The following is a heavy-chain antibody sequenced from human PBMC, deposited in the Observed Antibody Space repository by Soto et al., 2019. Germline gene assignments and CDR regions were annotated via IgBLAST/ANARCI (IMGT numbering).Heavy chain of an antibody. CDR2: IFHGGST. Sequence: QVQLQESGPGLVKPSGTLSLTCAVSGGSIRSNNWWSWVRQPPGKGLEWIGEIFHGGSTYSNPSLKTRVTISVDKSKNQFSLKLSSVTAADTAVYYCARVYSGSYSDCWGQGTLVTVSS. J-gene: IGHJ4*02. D-gene: IGHD1-26*01. V-gene: IGHV4-4*02. CDR1: GGSIRSNNW. CDR3: ARVYSGSYSDC.